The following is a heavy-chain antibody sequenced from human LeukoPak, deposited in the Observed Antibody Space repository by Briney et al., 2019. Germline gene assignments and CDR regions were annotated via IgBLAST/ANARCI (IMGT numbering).Heavy chain of an antibody. CDR1: GFTFNDYA. V-gene: IGHV3-9*01. Sequence: GRSLRLSCAASGFTFNDYAMHWVRQAPGKGLEWVSGISYNSGSIGYADSVKGRFTISRDNAKNSLYLQMNSLRTEDTALYYCAKDKRTNRDAFDIWGQGTMVTASS. CDR2: ISYNSGSI. J-gene: IGHJ3*02. CDR3: AKDKRTNRDAFDI.